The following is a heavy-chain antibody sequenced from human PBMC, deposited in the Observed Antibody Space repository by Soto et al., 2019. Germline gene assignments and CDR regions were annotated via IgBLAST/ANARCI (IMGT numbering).Heavy chain of an antibody. CDR3: AELYFDWSHLVPAGP. D-gene: IGHD3-9*01. Sequence: QLQLQESGPGLVKPSETLSLTCTVSGGSISDDTYYWGWIRQPPGKGLEWIGSIYYSGTSSYNPSLKNRVPMVRDPFQEELSLRVSSVTGAEPGGLYFAELYFDWSHLVPAGPWGQGTLVIVSS. CDR2: IYYSGTS. J-gene: IGHJ5*02. V-gene: IGHV4-39*01. CDR1: GGSISDDTYY.